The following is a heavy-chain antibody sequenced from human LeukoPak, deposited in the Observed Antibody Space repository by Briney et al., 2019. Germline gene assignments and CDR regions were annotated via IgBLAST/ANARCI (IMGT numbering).Heavy chain of an antibody. CDR1: GDTISSSSYY. D-gene: IGHD3-22*01. V-gene: IGHV3-69-1*01. CDR2: ISSSSYI. J-gene: IGHJ4*02. CDR3: AKVPFSVYYDSSGYYYYFDY. Sequence: ETLSLTCTGSGDTISSSSYYWAWVRQAPGKGLEWVSSISSSSYIYYADSVKGRFTVSRDNSKNTLYLQMNSLRAEDAAVYYCAKVPFSVYYDSSGYYYYFDYWGQGTLVTVSS.